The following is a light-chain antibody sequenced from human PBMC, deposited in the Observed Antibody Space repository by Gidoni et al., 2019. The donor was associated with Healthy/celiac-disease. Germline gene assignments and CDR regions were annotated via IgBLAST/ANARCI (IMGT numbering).Light chain of an antibody. Sequence: IPMTQSPSTLSASVGDRVTITCRASQSISSWLAWYQQKPGKAPKLLIYKASSLESGVPARFSGSGSGTEFTLTISSLQPDDFATYYCQQYNSYLFTFGPGTKVDIK. CDR1: QSISSW. CDR3: QQYNSYLFT. J-gene: IGKJ3*01. V-gene: IGKV1-5*03. CDR2: KAS.